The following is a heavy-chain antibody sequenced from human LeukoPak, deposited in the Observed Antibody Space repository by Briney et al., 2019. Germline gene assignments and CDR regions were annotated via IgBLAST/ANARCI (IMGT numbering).Heavy chain of an antibody. CDR3: ARAGIVVVPAAKGDYFDY. Sequence: SETLSLTCTVSGGSISSGGYYWSWVRQHPGKGLEWIGYIYYSGSTYYNPSLKSRVTISVDTSKNQFSLKLSSVTAADTAVYYCARAGIVVVPAAKGDYFDYWGQGTLVTISS. CDR1: GGSISSGGYY. J-gene: IGHJ4*02. CDR2: IYYSGST. V-gene: IGHV4-31*03. D-gene: IGHD2-2*01.